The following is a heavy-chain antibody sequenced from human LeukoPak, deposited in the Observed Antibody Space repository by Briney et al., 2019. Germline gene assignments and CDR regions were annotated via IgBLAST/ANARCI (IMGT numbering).Heavy chain of an antibody. CDR1: GFTFSNAW. Sequence: PGGSLRLSCAASGFTFSNAWMSWVRQAPGKGLEWVANIKQDGSEKYYVDAVKGRFTISRDNAKNSLFLQMNSLRAEDTAEYYCSREGNSGSYLAPGYLDYWGQGTLVTVSS. D-gene: IGHD1-26*01. CDR3: SREGNSGSYLAPGYLDY. CDR2: IKQDGSEK. V-gene: IGHV3-7*01. J-gene: IGHJ4*02.